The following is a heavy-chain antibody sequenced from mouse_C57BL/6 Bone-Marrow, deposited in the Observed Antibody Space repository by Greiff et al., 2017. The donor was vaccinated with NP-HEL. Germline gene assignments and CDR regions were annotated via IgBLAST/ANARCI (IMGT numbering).Heavy chain of an antibody. CDR2: IDPSDSYT. J-gene: IGHJ1*03. D-gene: IGHD1-1*01. Sequence: QVQLQQPGAELVKPGASVKLSCKASGYTFTSYWMQWVKQRPGQGLEWIGEIDPSDSYTNYNQKFKGQATLTVDTSSSTAYMQLSSLTSEDSAVVYCGSCLYDYGSSPWYFDVWGTGTTVTVSS. CDR1: GYTFTSYW. V-gene: IGHV1-50*01. CDR3: GSCLYDYGSSPWYFDV.